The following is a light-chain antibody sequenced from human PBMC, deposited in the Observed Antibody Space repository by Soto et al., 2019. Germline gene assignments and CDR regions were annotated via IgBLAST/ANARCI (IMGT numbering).Light chain of an antibody. V-gene: IGKV1-5*01. J-gene: IGKJ1*01. Sequence: DIQMTQSPSTLSASVGDRVTITCRASQSISSWLAWYQQKPGKAPKVLIYDASSLKSGVPSRFSGSGSGTEFTLTISSLQPDDFATYYCQQYNRYSRTFGQGTKVEIK. CDR2: DAS. CDR3: QQYNRYSRT. CDR1: QSISSW.